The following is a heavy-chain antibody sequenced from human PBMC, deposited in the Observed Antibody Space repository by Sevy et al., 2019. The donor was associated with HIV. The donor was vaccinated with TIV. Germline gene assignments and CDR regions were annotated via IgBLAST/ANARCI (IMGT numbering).Heavy chain of an antibody. CDR2: IVVGSGNT. CDR1: GFTFTSSA. V-gene: IGHV1-58*01. J-gene: IGHJ4*02. D-gene: IGHD1-1*01. CDR3: AADGGSRDGYNLGLY. Sequence: ASVKVSCKASGFTFTSSAVQWVRQARGQRLEWIGWIVVGSGNTNYAQKFQERVTINRDMSTSTAYMELSSLRSEDTAVYYCAADGGSRDGYNLGLYWGQGTLVTVSS.